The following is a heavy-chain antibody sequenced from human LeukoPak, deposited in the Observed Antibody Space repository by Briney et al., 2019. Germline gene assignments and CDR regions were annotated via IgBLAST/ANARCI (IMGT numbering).Heavy chain of an antibody. V-gene: IGHV3-74*01. J-gene: IGHJ4*02. CDR2: LNEDGTYV. D-gene: IGHD2-21*02. CDR1: GFTLSSHW. CDR3: VRGSSDWVGTDY. Sequence: GGSLRLSCVASGFTLSSHWMHWVRQAPGKGLVWVSRLNEDGTYVDYADSVKGRFTISRDNAKNMLHLQMNSLSVEDTAVYYCVRGSSDWVGTDYWGQGTLVTVSS.